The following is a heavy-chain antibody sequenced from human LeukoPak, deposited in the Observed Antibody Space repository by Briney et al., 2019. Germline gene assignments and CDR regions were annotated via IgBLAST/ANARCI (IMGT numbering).Heavy chain of an antibody. D-gene: IGHD3-9*01. CDR2: IYTSGST. J-gene: IGHJ6*03. CDR1: GGSISSGSYY. Sequence: SQTLSLTCTVSGGSISSGSYYWSWIRQPAGKGLEWIGRIYTSGSTNYNPSLKSRVTISVDTSKNQFSLKLSSVTAADTAAYYCARAYYDILTGHPHYYYYVDVWGKGTTVTVSS. V-gene: IGHV4-61*02. CDR3: ARAYYDILTGHPHYYYYVDV.